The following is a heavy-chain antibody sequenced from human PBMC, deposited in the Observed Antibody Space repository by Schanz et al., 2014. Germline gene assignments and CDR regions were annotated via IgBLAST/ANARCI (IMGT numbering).Heavy chain of an antibody. V-gene: IGHV4-31*03. CDR2: IYFSGAT. D-gene: IGHD3-16*01. J-gene: IGHJ4*02. CDR3: ARGRHLGGPPYFDY. CDR1: GGSIRNGPYY. Sequence: QVQLQESGPGLVQPSQTLSLTCSVSGGSIRNGPYYWTWIRPHPGKGLEWIGYIYFSGATYINPSLESRVIISVDTSETQFSLKLPSVTAADTAVYYCARGRHLGGPPYFDYWGRGSLVSVSS.